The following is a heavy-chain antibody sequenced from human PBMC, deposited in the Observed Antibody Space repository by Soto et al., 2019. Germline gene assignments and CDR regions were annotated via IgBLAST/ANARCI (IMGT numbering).Heavy chain of an antibody. CDR3: AREVNSSPARGPNWFDP. V-gene: IGHV4-4*02. CDR1: GDSINNSHW. D-gene: IGHD6-13*01. CDR2: TYHSGTT. Sequence: QVQLQESGPGLVQPSGTLSLTCAVSGDSINNSHWWSWVRQTPGKGLEWIGETYHSGTTNYNPSLQPRVTISIDKSKNQFFLKMNAATAAATAVYYCAREVNSSPARGPNWFDPWGQGTLVTVSS. J-gene: IGHJ5*02.